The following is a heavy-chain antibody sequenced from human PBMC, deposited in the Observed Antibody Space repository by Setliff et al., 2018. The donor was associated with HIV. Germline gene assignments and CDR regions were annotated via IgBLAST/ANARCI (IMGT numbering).Heavy chain of an antibody. Sequence: PSETLSLTCTVSGGSLSSSNYYCGWIRQPPGKGLEWIGSIYYSGNTYYNPSLKSRVTMSIDTSTQQFFLNVTSVTAADTAVYYCAGFSYNFWVYRFDHWGQGALVTVSS. D-gene: IGHD3-3*01. CDR1: GGSLSSSNYY. CDR2: IYYSGNT. J-gene: IGHJ4*02. V-gene: IGHV4-39*07. CDR3: AGFSYNFWVYRFDH.